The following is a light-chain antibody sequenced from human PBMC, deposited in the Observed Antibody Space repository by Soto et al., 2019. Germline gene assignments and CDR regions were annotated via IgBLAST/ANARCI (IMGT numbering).Light chain of an antibody. Sequence: DIQMTQSPSTLSASVGDRVTITCRARQSISSWLAWYQQKPGKAPKLLIYKASSLESGVPSRFSGSGSGTEFTLTISSLQPDDFATYSCQQYNSYSGYTFGQGTKLESK. J-gene: IGKJ2*01. V-gene: IGKV1-5*03. CDR1: QSISSW. CDR3: QQYNSYSGYT. CDR2: KAS.